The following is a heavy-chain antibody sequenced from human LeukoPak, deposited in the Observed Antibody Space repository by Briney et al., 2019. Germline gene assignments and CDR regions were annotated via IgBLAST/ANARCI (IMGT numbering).Heavy chain of an antibody. CDR2: MNLNSGDT. CDR3: ARALYTDLSFDP. D-gene: IGHD2-2*02. CDR1: GYTFTSYD. V-gene: IGHV1-8*01. J-gene: IGHJ5*02. Sequence: ASVKVSCKASGYTFTSYDINWVRQATGQGLEWMGWMNLNSGDTGYAQKFQGRVTMTRNTSISTAYMELSSLRSEDTAVYYCARALYTDLSFDPWGQGTLVTVSS.